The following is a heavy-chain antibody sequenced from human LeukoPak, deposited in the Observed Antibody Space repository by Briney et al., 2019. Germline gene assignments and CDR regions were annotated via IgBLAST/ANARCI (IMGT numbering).Heavy chain of an antibody. CDR1: GFTFSSYG. CDR2: IRCDGSNK. J-gene: IGHJ4*02. V-gene: IGHV3-30*02. D-gene: IGHD1-26*01. Sequence: PGGSLRLSCAASGFTFSSYGMHWVRQAPGKGLEWVAFIRCDGSNKYYADSVKGRFTISRDNSKNTLYLQMNSLRAEDTAVYYCAKGEEVVGTSVDFDYWGQGTLVTVSS. CDR3: AKGEEVVGTSVDFDY.